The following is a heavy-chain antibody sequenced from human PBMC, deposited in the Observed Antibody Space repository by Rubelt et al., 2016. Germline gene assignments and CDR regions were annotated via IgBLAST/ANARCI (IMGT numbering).Heavy chain of an antibody. CDR2: INTNTGNP. V-gene: IGHV7-4-1*02. Sequence: KPGASVKVSCKASGYTFTTYIINWVRQAPGQGPEWMGWINTNTGNPTYAQGFARRFVFSLDTSVSTAHLQISSLKAEDTAVYYCARSPREDVVAVPTMDVWGQGTTVTVSS. CDR1: GYTFTTYI. J-gene: IGHJ6*02. CDR3: ARSPREDVVAVPTMDV. D-gene: IGHD2-21*01.